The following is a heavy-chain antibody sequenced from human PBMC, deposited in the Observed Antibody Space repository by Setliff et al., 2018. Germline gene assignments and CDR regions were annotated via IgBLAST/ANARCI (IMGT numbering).Heavy chain of an antibody. CDR2: IYHSGST. CDR3: AREQWLDPPGYYYMDV. D-gene: IGHD6-19*01. V-gene: IGHV4-38-2*02. J-gene: IGHJ6*03. CDR1: GYSISSGYY. Sequence: SETLSLTCTVSGYSISSGYYWGWIRQPPGKGLEWIGSIYHSGSTYYNPSLKSRVTISVDTSKNQFSLKVSSVTAADTAVYYCAREQWLDPPGYYYMDVWAKGTTVTVSS.